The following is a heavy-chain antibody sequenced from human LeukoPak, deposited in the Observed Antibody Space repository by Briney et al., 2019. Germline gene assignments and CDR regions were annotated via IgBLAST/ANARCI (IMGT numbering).Heavy chain of an antibody. D-gene: IGHD4-17*01. CDR3: ARPYGDY. CDR2: ISSSSSYT. CDR1: GFTFSSFE. J-gene: IGHJ4*02. V-gene: IGHV3-48*03. Sequence: GGSLRLSCAASGFTFSSFEMNWVRQAPGKGLEWVSYISSSSSYTNYADSVKGRFTISRDNAKNSLYLQMNSLRAEDTAIYYCARPYGDYWGQGTLVTVSS.